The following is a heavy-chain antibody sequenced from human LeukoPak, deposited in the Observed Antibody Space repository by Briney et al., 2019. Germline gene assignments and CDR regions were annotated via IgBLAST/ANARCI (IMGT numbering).Heavy chain of an antibody. CDR3: AREEFGYSSSFDY. CDR1: GITFSSYV. Sequence: GSLRLSCAASGITFSSYVMSWVRQPPGKGLEWIGSIYYSGSTYYNPSLKSRVTISVDTSKNQFSLKLSSVTAADTAVYYCAREEFGYSSSFDYWGQGALVTVSS. CDR2: IYYSGST. D-gene: IGHD6-6*01. V-gene: IGHV4-39*07. J-gene: IGHJ4*02.